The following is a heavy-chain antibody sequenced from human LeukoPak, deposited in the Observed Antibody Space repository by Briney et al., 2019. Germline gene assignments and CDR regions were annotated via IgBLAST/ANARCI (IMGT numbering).Heavy chain of an antibody. CDR2: IYHSGSA. V-gene: IGHV4-4*02. CDR3: ARGSKGGYFDL. Sequence: SGTLSLTCAVSGGSINGSEWWNWVRQAPGKGLEWIGEIYHSGSASYNPSLKSRVAISVDKSKNQFSLQLRSVTAADTAVYYCARGSKGGYFDLWGRGTLVTVSS. CDR1: GGSINGSEW. J-gene: IGHJ2*01. D-gene: IGHD5/OR15-5a*01.